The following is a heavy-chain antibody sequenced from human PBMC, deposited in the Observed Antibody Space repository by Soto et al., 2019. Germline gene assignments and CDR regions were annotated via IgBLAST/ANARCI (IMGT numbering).Heavy chain of an antibody. CDR3: ARAEPDDFWSGYSNYYYYYGMDV. Sequence: GGSLRLSCAASGFTFSNAWMNWVRQAPGKGLEWVSAIGTAGDTYYPGSVKGRFTISRENAKNSLYLQMNSLRAEDTAVYYCARAEPDDFWSGYSNYYYYYGMDVWGQGTTVTVSS. CDR1: GFTFSNAW. D-gene: IGHD3-3*01. J-gene: IGHJ6*02. V-gene: IGHV3-13*01. CDR2: IGTAGDT.